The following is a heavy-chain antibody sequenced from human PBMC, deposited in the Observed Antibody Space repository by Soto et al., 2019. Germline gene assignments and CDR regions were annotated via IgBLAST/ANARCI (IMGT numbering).Heavy chain of an antibody. CDR2: ISYDGGNE. Sequence: GGSLRLSCAASGFSFSTYAMHWVRQAPGKGLEWVAVISYDGGNEYYSDSVKGRFTISRDNSKNTLYVQMNSLRAEDTAVYYCARDSAPFWSGPIRGLPNWFDPWGQGTLVTVSS. CDR3: ARDSAPFWSGPIRGLPNWFDP. J-gene: IGHJ5*02. CDR1: GFSFSTYA. V-gene: IGHV3-30-3*01. D-gene: IGHD3-3*01.